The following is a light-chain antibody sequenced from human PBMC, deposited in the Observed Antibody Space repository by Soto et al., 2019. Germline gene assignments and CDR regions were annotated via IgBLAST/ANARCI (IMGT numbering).Light chain of an antibody. CDR2: DAS. J-gene: IGKJ1*01. CDR3: QQYNSWT. CDR1: QSISSW. V-gene: IGKV1-5*01. Sequence: DITMTQSPSTLSASVGDRVTITCRASQSISSWLAWYQQKPGKAPKLLIYDASSLESGVPSRFSGSGSGTEFTLTISSLQPDDFATYYCQQYNSWTFGQGTKVEIK.